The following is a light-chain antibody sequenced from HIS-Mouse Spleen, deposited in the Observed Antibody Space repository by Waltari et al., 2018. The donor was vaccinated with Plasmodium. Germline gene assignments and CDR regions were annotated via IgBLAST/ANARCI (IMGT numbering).Light chain of an antibody. CDR3: YSTDSSGNHRV. CDR1: ALPKNY. V-gene: IGLV3-10*01. Sequence: SYELTQPPSVSVSPGQTARITCSGDALPKNYAYWYQQKSGQAPLLVIYEDSKRPSGITERFAGSRSGTMATLTISGAQVEDEADYYCYSTDSSGNHRVFGGGTKLTVL. J-gene: IGLJ3*02. CDR2: EDS.